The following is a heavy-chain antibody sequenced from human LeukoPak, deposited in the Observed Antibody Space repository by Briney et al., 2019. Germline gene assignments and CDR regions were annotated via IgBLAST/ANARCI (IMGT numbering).Heavy chain of an antibody. CDR3: ARVGPPSGSYYELYYFDY. Sequence: SETLSLTCAVYGGSFSGYYWTWIRQPPGKGLEWIGEINHSGMSAYNPSLKSRVTISVDTSKNQFSLKLSSVTAADTAVYYCARVGPPSGSYYELYYFDYWGQGTLVTVSS. J-gene: IGHJ4*02. D-gene: IGHD1-26*01. V-gene: IGHV4-34*01. CDR2: INHSGMS. CDR1: GGSFSGYY.